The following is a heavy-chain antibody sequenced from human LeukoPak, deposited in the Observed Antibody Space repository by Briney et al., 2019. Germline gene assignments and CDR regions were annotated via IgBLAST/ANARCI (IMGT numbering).Heavy chain of an antibody. CDR1: GFTFNNYA. J-gene: IGHJ4*02. CDR2: ISGSGGTT. V-gene: IGHV3-23*01. D-gene: IGHD1-7*01. Sequence: GGSLRLSCAASGFTFNNYAMSWVRQAPGKGLEWVSAISGSGGTTYYADSVKGRFTISRDNSKNTLYLQMNSLRAEDTAVYYCAKGPLPRITGTAPFDYWGQGTLVTVSS. CDR3: AKGPLPRITGTAPFDY.